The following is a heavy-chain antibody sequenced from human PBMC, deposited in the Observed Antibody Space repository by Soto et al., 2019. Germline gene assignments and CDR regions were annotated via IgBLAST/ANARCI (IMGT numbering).Heavy chain of an antibody. CDR3: AREPYDSSGYYFDY. CDR2: ISYDGSNK. Sequence: GGSLRLSCAASGFTFSSYAMSWVRQAPGKGLEWVAVISYDGSNKYYADSVKGRFTISRDNSKNTPYLQMNSLRAEDTAVYYCAREPYDSSGYYFDYWGQGTLVTVSS. V-gene: IGHV3-30-3*01. CDR1: GFTFSSYA. J-gene: IGHJ4*02. D-gene: IGHD3-22*01.